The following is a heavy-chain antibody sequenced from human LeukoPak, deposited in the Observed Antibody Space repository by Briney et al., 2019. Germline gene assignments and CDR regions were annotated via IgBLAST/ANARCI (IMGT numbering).Heavy chain of an antibody. CDR3: ALEREVTTEVYFDY. CDR2: IIPIFGTA. V-gene: IGHV1-69*13. J-gene: IGHJ4*02. Sequence: ASVKVSCKASGGTFSSYAISWVRQAPGQGLEWMGGIIPIFGTANYAQKFQGRVTIAADESTSTAYMELSSLRSEDTAVYYCALEREVTTEVYFDYWGQGTLVTVSS. D-gene: IGHD4-23*01. CDR1: GGTFSSYA.